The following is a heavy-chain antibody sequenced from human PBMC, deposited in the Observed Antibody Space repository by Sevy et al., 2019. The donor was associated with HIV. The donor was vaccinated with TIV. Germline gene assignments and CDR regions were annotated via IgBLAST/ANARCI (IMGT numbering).Heavy chain of an antibody. CDR2: INPNSGGT. J-gene: IGHJ4*02. V-gene: IGHV1-2*02. CDR3: ARDNYDSSGYYYEYYFDY. CDR1: GYTFTGYY. Sequence: ASVKVSCKASGYTFTGYYMHWVRQAPGQGLEWMGWINPNSGGTNYAQKFQGRVTMTRGTSISTADMGLSRLRSDDTAVYYCARDNYDSSGYYYEYYFDYWGQGTLVTVSS. D-gene: IGHD3-22*01.